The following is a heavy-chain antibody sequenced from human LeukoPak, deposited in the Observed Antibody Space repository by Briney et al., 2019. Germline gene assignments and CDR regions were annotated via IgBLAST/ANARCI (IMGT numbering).Heavy chain of an antibody. CDR1: GGSMTTHH. CDR2: VFDSGRT. D-gene: IGHD5-18*01. Sequence: SETLSLTCTVSGGSMTTHHWNWIRQTPGKGLEWIGYVFDSGRTKENPSLKSRVTISVDTSKNQFSLKLSSVTAADTAVYYCAITRDGYSYGPDYFDYWGQGTLVTVSS. J-gene: IGHJ4*02. CDR3: AITRDGYSYGPDYFDY. V-gene: IGHV4-4*08.